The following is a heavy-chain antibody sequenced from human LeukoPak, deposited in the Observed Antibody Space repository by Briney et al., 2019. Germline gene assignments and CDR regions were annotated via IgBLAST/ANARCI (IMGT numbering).Heavy chain of an antibody. CDR2: IIPIFGTA. CDR3: ARDVGYYFDY. J-gene: IGHJ4*02. D-gene: IGHD2-15*01. Sequence: ASVKVSCKASGGTFSNYAISWVRQAPGQGLEWMGGIIPIFGTANYAQKFQGRVTITADESTSTAYMELSSLRSEDTAVYYCARDVGYYFDYWGQGTLATVSS. CDR1: GGTFSNYA. V-gene: IGHV1-69*01.